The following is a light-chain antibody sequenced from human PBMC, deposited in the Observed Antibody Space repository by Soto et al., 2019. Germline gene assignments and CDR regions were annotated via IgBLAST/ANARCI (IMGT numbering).Light chain of an antibody. CDR2: DND. CDR1: SSNIGDNF. Sequence: QSVLTQPPSVSAAPGQKVTIPCSGSSSNIGDNFVSWYQQFPGTAPKLLIHDNDKRPSGIPDRFSGSKSGTSATLGITGLQTGDEADYYCGTWDDSLSAGVFGGGTQLTVL. CDR3: GTWDDSLSAGV. V-gene: IGLV1-51*01. J-gene: IGLJ2*01.